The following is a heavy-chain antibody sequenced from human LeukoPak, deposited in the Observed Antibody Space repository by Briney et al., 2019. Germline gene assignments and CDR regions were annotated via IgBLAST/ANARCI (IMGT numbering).Heavy chain of an antibody. Sequence: PGGSLRLSCAASGFTFSSYWMHWVRQAPGKGLEWVSRINTDGSSTSYADSVKGRFTISRDNAKNTLYLQMNSLRAEDTAVYYCAAYSSSWYRFDYWGQGTLVTVSS. J-gene: IGHJ4*02. CDR2: INTDGSST. CDR3: AAYSSSWYRFDY. CDR1: GFTFSSYW. D-gene: IGHD6-13*01. V-gene: IGHV3-74*01.